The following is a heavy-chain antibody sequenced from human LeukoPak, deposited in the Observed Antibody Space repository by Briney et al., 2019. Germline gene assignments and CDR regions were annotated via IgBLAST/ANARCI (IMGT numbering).Heavy chain of an antibody. D-gene: IGHD1-26*01. V-gene: IGHV4-59*01. Sequence: SETLSLTCTVSGGSISSYYWSWIRQPPGKGLEWIGYIYYSGSTNYNPSLKSRVTISVDTSKNQFSLKLSSVTAADTAVYYCARSHKATTRMFDYWGQGTLVTVSS. J-gene: IGHJ4*02. CDR3: ARSHKATTRMFDY. CDR1: GGSISSYY. CDR2: IYYSGST.